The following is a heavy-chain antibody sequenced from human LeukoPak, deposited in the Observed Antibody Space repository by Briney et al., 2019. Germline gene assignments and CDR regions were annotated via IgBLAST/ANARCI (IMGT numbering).Heavy chain of an antibody. CDR2: IYYSGSA. D-gene: IGHD3-10*01. CDR3: ARVNYGSATKEDY. CDR1: GGSISSGGYY. Sequence: SQTLSLTCTVSGGSISSGGYYWSWIRQHPGKGLERIGYIYYSGSAYYNPSLKSRVTISVDTSENQFSLKLSSVTAADTAVYYCARVNYGSATKEDYWGQGTLVTVSS. J-gene: IGHJ4*02. V-gene: IGHV4-31*03.